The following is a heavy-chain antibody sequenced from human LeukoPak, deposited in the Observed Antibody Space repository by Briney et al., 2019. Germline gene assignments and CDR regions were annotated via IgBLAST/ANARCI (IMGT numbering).Heavy chain of an antibody. CDR3: ARVLKLWGILGHFDP. D-gene: IGHD3-16*01. V-gene: IGHV4-59*01. J-gene: IGHJ5*02. Sequence: PSETLSLTCSVSGAPITSYFWSWVRLSPGRGLEWIGHIYYKGTTDYNPSLKSRVSMSIDKSKSQVSLSLTSVTAADTAIYFCARVLKLWGILGHFDPWGPGTQVIVSS. CDR1: GAPITSYF. CDR2: IYYKGTT.